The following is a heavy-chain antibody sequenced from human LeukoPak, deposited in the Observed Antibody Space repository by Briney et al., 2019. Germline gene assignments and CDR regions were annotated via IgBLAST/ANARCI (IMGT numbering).Heavy chain of an antibody. CDR2: ISYDGSNK. V-gene: IGHV3-30-3*01. CDR1: GFTFSSYA. J-gene: IGHJ4*02. CDR3: ARDRVGATDYFDY. D-gene: IGHD1-26*01. Sequence: GGSLRLSCAASGFTFSSYAMHWVRQAPGKGLEWMAVISYDGSNKYYADSVKGRFTISRDNSKNTLYLQMNSLRAEDTAVYYCARDRVGATDYFDYWGQGTLVTVSS.